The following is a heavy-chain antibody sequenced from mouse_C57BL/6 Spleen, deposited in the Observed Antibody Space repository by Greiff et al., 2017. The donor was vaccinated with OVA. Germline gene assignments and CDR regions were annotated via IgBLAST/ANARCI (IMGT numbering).Heavy chain of an antibody. CDR3: ARSDYSNYLYYAMDY. CDR1: GYTFTDYY. Sequence: QVQLKESGPELVKPGASVKISCKASGYTFTDYYINWVKQRPGQGLEWIGWIYPGSGNTKYNEKFKGKATLTVDTSSSTAYMQLSSLTSEDSAVYFCARSDYSNYLYYAMDYWGQGTSVTVSS. V-gene: IGHV1-84*01. CDR2: IYPGSGNT. J-gene: IGHJ4*01. D-gene: IGHD2-5*01.